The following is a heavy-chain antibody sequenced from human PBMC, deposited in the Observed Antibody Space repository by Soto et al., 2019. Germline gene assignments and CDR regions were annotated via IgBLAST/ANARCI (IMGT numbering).Heavy chain of an antibody. D-gene: IGHD2-15*01. V-gene: IGHV4-31*03. CDR3: ARDYPERYCSGGSCYSYGMDV. CDR2: IYYSGST. J-gene: IGHJ6*02. Sequence: SATLSLTCTVSGGSVSSGSFYWTWIRQPPGKGLEWIGYIYYSGSTYYNPSLRSRVTISVDTSKNQFSLKLSSVTAADTAVYYCARDYPERYCSGGSCYSYGMDVWGQGTTVTVSS. CDR1: GGSVSSGSFY.